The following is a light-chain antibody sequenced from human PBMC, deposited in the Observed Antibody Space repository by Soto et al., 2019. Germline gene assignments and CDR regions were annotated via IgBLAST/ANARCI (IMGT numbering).Light chain of an antibody. CDR1: QSVTNNQ. J-gene: IGKJ5*01. V-gene: IGKV3-20*01. CDR3: QQYGSSPPSST. Sequence: EIVLTHSPATLSLSPWEIATLSCRASQSVTNNQLAWFRQKPGQAPRLLIYGASTRATGIPARFSGRGSGTDFTLTISRLEPEDFAVYYCQQYGSSPPSSTFGQGTRLEIK. CDR2: GAS.